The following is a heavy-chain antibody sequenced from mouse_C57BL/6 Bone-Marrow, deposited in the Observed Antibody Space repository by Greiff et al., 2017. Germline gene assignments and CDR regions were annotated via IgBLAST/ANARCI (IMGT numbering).Heavy chain of an antibody. CDR3: ARGYYGSSVYFDY. CDR1: GYTFTSYW. D-gene: IGHD1-1*01. Sequence: QVHVKQSGAELAKPGASVKLSCKASGYTFTSYWMHWVKQRPGQGLEWIGYINPSSGYTKYNQKFKDKATLTADKSSSTAYMQLSSLTYEDSAVYYWARGYYGSSVYFDYWGQGTTLTVSS. V-gene: IGHV1-7*01. CDR2: INPSSGYT. J-gene: IGHJ2*01.